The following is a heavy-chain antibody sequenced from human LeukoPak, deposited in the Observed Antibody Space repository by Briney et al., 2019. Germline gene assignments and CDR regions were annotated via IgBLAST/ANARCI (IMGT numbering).Heavy chain of an antibody. CDR1: GYTFTDYY. D-gene: IGHD3-22*01. V-gene: IGHV1-2*02. CDR2: INPNSGGT. J-gene: IGHJ5*02. Sequence: GASVKVSCKASGYTFTDYYIHWVRQAPGQGLEWMGWINPNSGGTNYAQKFQGRVTMIRDTSISTAYMELSRLTSDDTAVYYCARNYDRSANRWFDPWGQGTPVTVSS. CDR3: ARNYDRSANRWFDP.